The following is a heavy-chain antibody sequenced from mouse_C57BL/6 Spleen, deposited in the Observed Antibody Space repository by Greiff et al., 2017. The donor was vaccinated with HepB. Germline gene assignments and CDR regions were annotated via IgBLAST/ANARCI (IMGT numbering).Heavy chain of an antibody. CDR2: INPGSGGT. J-gene: IGHJ4*01. CDR1: GYAFTNYL. V-gene: IGHV1-54*01. CDR3: ARGIITTVVENAMDY. D-gene: IGHD1-1*01. Sequence: QVHVKQSGAELVRPGTSVKVSCKASGYAFTNYLIEWVKQRPGQRLEWIGVINPGSGGTNYNEKFKGKATLTADKSSSTAYMQLSSLTSEDSAVYFCARGIITTVVENAMDYWGQGTSVTVSS.